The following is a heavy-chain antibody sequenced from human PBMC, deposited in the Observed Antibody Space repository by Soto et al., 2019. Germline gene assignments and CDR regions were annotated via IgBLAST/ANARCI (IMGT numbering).Heavy chain of an antibody. CDR3: ARRYSSSFDY. Sequence: QVQLQESGPGLVKPWETLSLTCTVSGGSISSYYWSWIRQPPGKGLEWIGYIYYSGSTNYNPSLKSRVTISVDTSKNQFSLKLSSVTAADTAVYYCARRYSSSFDYWGQGTLVTVSS. V-gene: IGHV4-59*08. D-gene: IGHD6-13*01. CDR2: IYYSGST. CDR1: GGSISSYY. J-gene: IGHJ4*02.